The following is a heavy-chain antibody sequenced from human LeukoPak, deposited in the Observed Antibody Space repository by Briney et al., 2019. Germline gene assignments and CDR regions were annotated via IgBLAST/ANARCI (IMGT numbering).Heavy chain of an antibody. CDR2: IIGSGGST. D-gene: IGHD6-13*01. V-gene: IGHV3-23*01. J-gene: IGHJ4*02. CDR1: GFTFSNYA. CDR3: AKGSSWYGGGDDY. Sequence: PGGSLRLSCAASGFTFSNYAMNWVRQAPGKGLEWVSGIIGSGGSTYYADSVKGRFTISRDNSKNTLYLQMNSLRAEDTAVYYCAKGSSWYGGGDDYWGQGTLVTVSS.